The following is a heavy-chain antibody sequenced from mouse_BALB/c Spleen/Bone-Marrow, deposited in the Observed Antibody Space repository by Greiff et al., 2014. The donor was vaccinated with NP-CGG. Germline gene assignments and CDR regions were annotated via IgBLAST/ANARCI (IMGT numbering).Heavy chain of an antibody. J-gene: IGHJ3*01. V-gene: IGHV14-3*02. D-gene: IGHD2-3*01. CDR2: IDPASGNT. Sequence: DVHLVESGADLVKPGASVKLSCTTSGFIIKDTFMHWVKQRPEQGLEWIGRIDPASGNTKYDPKFQGKATITADTSSNKVSLQLSGLTSEDTAVYYCAHDAPFTYWGQGTLVTVSA. CDR3: AHDAPFTY. CDR1: GFIIKDTF.